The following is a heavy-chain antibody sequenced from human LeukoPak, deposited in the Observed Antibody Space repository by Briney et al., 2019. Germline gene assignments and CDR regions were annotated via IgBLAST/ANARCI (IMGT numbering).Heavy chain of an antibody. Sequence: ASVKVSCKASGYTFTGYYMHWVRQAPGQGLEWMGWINPNSGGTNYAQKFQGRVTMTRDTSISTAYMELSRLRSDDAAVYYCARDLGTQSKAAAGSTDYWGQGTLVTVSS. D-gene: IGHD6-13*01. CDR2: INPNSGGT. CDR1: GYTFTGYY. V-gene: IGHV1-2*02. CDR3: ARDLGTQSKAAAGSTDY. J-gene: IGHJ4*02.